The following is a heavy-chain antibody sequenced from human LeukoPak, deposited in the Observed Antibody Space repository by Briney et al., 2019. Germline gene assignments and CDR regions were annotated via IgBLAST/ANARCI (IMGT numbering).Heavy chain of an antibody. V-gene: IGHV4-39*07. D-gene: IGHD3-22*01. CDR2: IYYSGST. Sequence: PSETLSLTCTVSGGSISSSSYYWGWIRQPPGKGLEWIGSIYYSGSTYYNPSLKSRVTISVDTSKNQFSLKLSSVTAADTAVYYCARVARGGYYEYFDYWGQGTLVTVSS. J-gene: IGHJ4*02. CDR3: ARVARGGYYEYFDY. CDR1: GGSISSSSYY.